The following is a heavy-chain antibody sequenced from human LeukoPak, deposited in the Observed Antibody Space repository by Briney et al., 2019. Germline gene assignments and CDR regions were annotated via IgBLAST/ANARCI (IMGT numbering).Heavy chain of an antibody. D-gene: IGHD4-17*01. CDR1: GDSVSSNSAA. CDR3: ARVRTLGDYWFDY. J-gene: IGHJ4*02. CDR2: TYYRSKWYN. V-gene: IGHV6-1*01. Sequence: SQTLSLTCAISGDSVSSNSAAWHWIRQSPSRGLEWLGRTYYRSKWYNDYAVSVKSRITINPDTSKNQFSLQLNSVTPEDTAVYYCARVRTLGDYWFDYWGQGTLVTVSS.